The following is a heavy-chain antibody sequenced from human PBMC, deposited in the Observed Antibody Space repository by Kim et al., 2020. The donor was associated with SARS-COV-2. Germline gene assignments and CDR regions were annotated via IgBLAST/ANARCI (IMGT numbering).Heavy chain of an antibody. D-gene: IGHD3-10*01. CDR1: GFTFSSYW. CDR2: IKQDGSEK. CDR3: AREGILLWFGKLMYNWFDP. Sequence: GGSLRLSCAASGFTFSSYWMSWVRQAPGKGLEWVANIKQDGSEKYNVDSVKGRFTISRDNAKNSLYLQMNSLRAEDTAVYYCAREGILLWFGKLMYNWFDPWGKGTLVTVSS. V-gene: IGHV3-7*01. J-gene: IGHJ5*02.